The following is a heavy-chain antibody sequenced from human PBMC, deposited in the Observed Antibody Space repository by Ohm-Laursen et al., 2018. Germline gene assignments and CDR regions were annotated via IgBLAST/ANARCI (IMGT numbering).Heavy chain of an antibody. CDR2: ISSSSSYI. V-gene: IGHV3-21*01. D-gene: IGHD6-19*01. CDR3: ARVPGPIAVAAPDY. CDR1: GFTFSSYS. Sequence: SLRLSCAASGFTFSSYSMNWVRQAPGKGLEWVSSISSSSSYIYYADSVKGRFTISRDNAKNSLYLQMNSLGAEDTAVYYCARVPGPIAVAAPDYWGQGTLVTVSS. J-gene: IGHJ4*02.